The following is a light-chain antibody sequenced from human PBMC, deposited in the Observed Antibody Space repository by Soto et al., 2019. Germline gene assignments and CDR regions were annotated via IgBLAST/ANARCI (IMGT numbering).Light chain of an antibody. CDR1: SSNIGSNH. CDR3: SSYAGSNTLYV. V-gene: IGLV1-47*02. J-gene: IGLJ6*01. Sequence: QSVLTQPPSASGTPGQRVTISCSGSSSNIGSNHVHWYQHLPGTAPKLLISDNSQRPSGVPDRFSGSRSGTSASLAISGLRSEDEADYYCSSYAGSNTLYVFGTGTQLTVL. CDR2: DNS.